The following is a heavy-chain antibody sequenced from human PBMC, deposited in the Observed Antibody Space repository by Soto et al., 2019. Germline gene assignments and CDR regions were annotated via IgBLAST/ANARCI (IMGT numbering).Heavy chain of an antibody. CDR2: IRSKANSYAT. Sequence: LRLSCAASGFTFSGSAMPWVRQASGKGLEWVGRIRSKANSYATAYAASVKGRFTISRDDSKNTAYLQMNSLKTEDTAVYYCTRRALPRDIVVVPAALDWEYYYYYYMDVWGKGTTVTVSS. J-gene: IGHJ6*03. CDR3: TRRALPRDIVVVPAALDWEYYYYYYMDV. CDR1: GFTFSGSA. V-gene: IGHV3-73*01. D-gene: IGHD2-2*01.